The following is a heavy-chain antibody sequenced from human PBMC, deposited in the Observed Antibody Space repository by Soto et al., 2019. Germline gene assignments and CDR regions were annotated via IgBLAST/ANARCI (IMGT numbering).Heavy chain of an antibody. Sequence: SETLSLTCTVSGGSINSGGYYWSWIRQHPEKGLEWIGYIYYSGSTYYNPSLKSRVTVSVDTSKNQFSLKLSSVTAADTAVYYCARGGYCSGGTCYRDAFDIWGQGTMVTVSS. D-gene: IGHD2-15*01. CDR2: IYYSGST. CDR3: ARGGYCSGGTCYRDAFDI. J-gene: IGHJ3*02. V-gene: IGHV4-31*03. CDR1: GGSINSGGYY.